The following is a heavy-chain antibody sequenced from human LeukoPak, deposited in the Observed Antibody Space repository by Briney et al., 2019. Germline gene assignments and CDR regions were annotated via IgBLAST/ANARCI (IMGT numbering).Heavy chain of an antibody. J-gene: IGHJ3*02. Sequence: GGSLRLSCAASAFILSNYPMNWVRQAPGKGLEWVSYITGKSDTIYYADSAKGRFIISRDNAKNSLYLQMNSLKAEDTAIYYCVRDHAYAFDMWGQGTRVTVSS. CDR1: AFILSNYP. D-gene: IGHD3-16*01. CDR3: VRDHAYAFDM. CDR2: ITGKSDTI. V-gene: IGHV3-48*01.